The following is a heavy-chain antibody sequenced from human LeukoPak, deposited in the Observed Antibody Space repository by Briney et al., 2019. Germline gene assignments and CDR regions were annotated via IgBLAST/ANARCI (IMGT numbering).Heavy chain of an antibody. CDR3: VGEKSFFGEAI. CDR1: GGSITTYY. CDR2: MFYSGAT. D-gene: IGHD3-10*01. V-gene: IGHV4-59*01. J-gene: IGHJ3*02. Sequence: SETLSLTCSVSGGSITTYYWNWVRQPPGKGLEWIGHMFYSGATSYNPSLKSRVAISVDTFKSQVSLKVTSVTAADTAVYYCVGEKSFFGEAIWSQGTLVTVSS.